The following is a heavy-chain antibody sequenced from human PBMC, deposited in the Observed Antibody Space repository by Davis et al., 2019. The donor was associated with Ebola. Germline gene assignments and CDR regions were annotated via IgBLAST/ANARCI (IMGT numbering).Heavy chain of an antibody. V-gene: IGHV5-51*01. Sequence: GESLKISCKGSGYSFSNYWISWVRQMPGKGLEWMGIINPGDSDTRYSPSFQGQVTISADKSISTAYLQWSSLKASDTAMYYCARVTYYYDSSGYYDYWGQGTLVTVSS. CDR2: INPGDSDT. J-gene: IGHJ4*02. D-gene: IGHD3-22*01. CDR1: GYSFSNYW. CDR3: ARVTYYYDSSGYYDY.